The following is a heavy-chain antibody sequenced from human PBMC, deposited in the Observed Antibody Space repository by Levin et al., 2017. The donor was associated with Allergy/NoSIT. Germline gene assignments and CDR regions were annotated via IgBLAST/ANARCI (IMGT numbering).Heavy chain of an antibody. V-gene: IGHV4-59*08. CDR1: GGSISGYY. D-gene: IGHD2-2*01. Sequence: SETLSLTCTVSGGSISGYYWSWIRQPPGKGLEWIGYIYNSAIINYNPSLKSRVTIAVDTSKNHFSLKLTSVTAADTAVYYCARHCPGTSCFNFWGQGTLVTVSS. CDR3: ARHCPGTSCFNF. J-gene: IGHJ4*02. CDR2: IYNSAII.